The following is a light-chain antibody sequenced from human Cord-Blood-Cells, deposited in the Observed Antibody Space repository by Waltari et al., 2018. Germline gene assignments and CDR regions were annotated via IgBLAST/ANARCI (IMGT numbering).Light chain of an antibody. CDR2: AAS. V-gene: IGKV1-9*01. CDR3: QQLNSYPLT. J-gene: IGKJ4*01. CDR1: QGIISY. Sequence: IQSPQSPSPLSGSVQDRVTITCRASQGIISYLAWYQQKPGKAPKLLIYAASTSKGGVPSRFSGSGSGTDFTLTISSLQPADFATYYCQQLNSYPLTFGGGTKVEIK.